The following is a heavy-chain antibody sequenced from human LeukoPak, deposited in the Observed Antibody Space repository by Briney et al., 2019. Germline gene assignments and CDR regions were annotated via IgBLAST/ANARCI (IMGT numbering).Heavy chain of an antibody. J-gene: IGHJ5*02. V-gene: IGHV3-23*01. D-gene: IGHD4-17*01. CDR2: THSSGGT. CDR3: IVFGDSNH. CDR1: GFTFSSYA. Sequence: SGGSLGLSCAASGFTFSSYAMTWVRQAPGKGLEWVSATHSSGGTYYADSVKGRFTISRDTSKNTLYLQINSLSVEDTAVYYCIVFGDSNHWGQGTLVTVSS.